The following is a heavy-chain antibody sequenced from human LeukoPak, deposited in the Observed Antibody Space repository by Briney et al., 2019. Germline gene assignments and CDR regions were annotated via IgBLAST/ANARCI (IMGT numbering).Heavy chain of an antibody. D-gene: IGHD3-16*01. CDR1: GYSISSGYY. Sequence: KPAETLSLTCTVSGYSISSGYYWGWIRQPPGKGLEWIGSIYHSGSTYYNPSLKSRVTISVDTSKNQFSLKLSSVTAADTAVYYCARGARYYYYYMDVWGKGTTVTVSS. CDR2: IYHSGST. CDR3: ARGARYYYYYMDV. J-gene: IGHJ6*03. V-gene: IGHV4-38-2*02.